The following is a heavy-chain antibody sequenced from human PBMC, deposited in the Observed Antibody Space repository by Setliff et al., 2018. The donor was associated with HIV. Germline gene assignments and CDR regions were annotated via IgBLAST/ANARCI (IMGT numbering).Heavy chain of an antibody. CDR1: GFTFSDHW. J-gene: IGHJ6*02. V-gene: IGHV3-74*03. CDR3: ARGGTANRNRMAV. CDR2: IYGDESSA. D-gene: IGHD5-18*01. Sequence: HPGGSLRLSCAASGFTFSDHWMHWVRQAPGKGLVWVSRIYGDESSATYADSVKGRFTISRDNVKKTLYLQMHTLRAEDSAVYYCARGGTANRNRMAVWGQGTTVTVSS.